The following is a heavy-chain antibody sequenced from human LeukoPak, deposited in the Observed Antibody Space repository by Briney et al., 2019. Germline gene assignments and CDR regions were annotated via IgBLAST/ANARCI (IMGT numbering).Heavy chain of an antibody. J-gene: IGHJ6*03. CDR1: GFTFSSYA. V-gene: IGHV3-23*01. D-gene: IGHD6-13*01. CDR3: ARDAAVQQLGYYYYYMDV. CDR2: ISGSGGST. Sequence: GGSLRLSCAASGFTFSSYAMSWVRQAPGKGLEWVSAISGSGGSTYYADSVKGRFTISRDNAKNSLYLQMNSLRAEDTAVYYCARDAAVQQLGYYYYYMDVWGKGTTVTVSS.